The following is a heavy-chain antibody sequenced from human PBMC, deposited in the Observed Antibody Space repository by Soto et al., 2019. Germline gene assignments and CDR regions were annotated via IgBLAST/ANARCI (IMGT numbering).Heavy chain of an antibody. CDR1: GFTFSSYS. CDR3: ARAGGPDYYYYYMDV. D-gene: IGHD1-26*01. Sequence: GGSLRLSCAASGFTFSSYSMDWVRQAPGKGLEWVSSISSSSSYIYYADSVKGRFTISRDNAKNSLYLQMNSLRAEDTAVYYCARAGGPDYYYYYMDVWGKGTTVTVSS. J-gene: IGHJ6*03. V-gene: IGHV3-21*01. CDR2: ISSSSSYI.